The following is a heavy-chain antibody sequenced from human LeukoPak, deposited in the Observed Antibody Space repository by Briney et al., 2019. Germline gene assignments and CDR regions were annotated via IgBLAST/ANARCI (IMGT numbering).Heavy chain of an antibody. Sequence: GGSLRLSCAASGFTFSSYAMSWVRQAPGKGLEWVSAISGSGGSTYYADSVKGRFTISRDNSKNTLYLQMNSLRAEDTAVYYCASHKADYGGKNDYWGQGTLVTVSS. CDR1: GFTFSSYA. D-gene: IGHD4-23*01. CDR3: ASHKADYGGKNDY. J-gene: IGHJ4*02. CDR2: ISGSGGST. V-gene: IGHV3-23*01.